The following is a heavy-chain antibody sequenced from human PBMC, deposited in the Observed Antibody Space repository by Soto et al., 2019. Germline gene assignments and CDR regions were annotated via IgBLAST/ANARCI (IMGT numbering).Heavy chain of an antibody. D-gene: IGHD5-12*01. J-gene: IGHJ4*02. CDR2: IFYSGST. CDR3: ARHPYSGYDFDY. Sequence: SETLSLTCTVSGGSIGSSSYYWGWLRQPPGKGLEWIGSIFYSGSTYYNPSLKSRVTISVDTSKNQFSLKLSSVTAADTAVYYCARHPYSGYDFDYWGQGTLVTVSS. V-gene: IGHV4-39*01. CDR1: GGSIGSSSYY.